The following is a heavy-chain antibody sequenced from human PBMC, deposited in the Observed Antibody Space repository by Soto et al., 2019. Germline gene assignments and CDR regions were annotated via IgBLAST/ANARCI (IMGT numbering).Heavy chain of an antibody. CDR3: ARDLWGYCGADCYPLDV. D-gene: IGHD2-21*02. J-gene: IGHJ6*02. CDR1: GGSISSYY. CDR2: MYNTGST. Sequence: SETLSLTCTVSGGSISSYYWSWIRQPPGKGMEWIGYMYNTGSTIYNPSLKSRVTISVDTSKNQFSLKLNSVTAADTAVYFCARDLWGYCGADCYPLDVWGQGTTVTVSS. V-gene: IGHV4-59*01.